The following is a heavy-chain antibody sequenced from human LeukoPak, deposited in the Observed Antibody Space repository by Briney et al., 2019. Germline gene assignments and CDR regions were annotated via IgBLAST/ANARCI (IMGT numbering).Heavy chain of an antibody. Sequence: GASVKVSCKASGYTFTSYDINWVRQATGQGLEWMGWMNPNSGNTGYAQKFQGRVTMTRNTSISTAYMELSSLRSEDTAVYYCARGKYQLLLYDLICFDYWGQGTLVTVSS. CDR1: GYTFTSYD. J-gene: IGHJ4*02. CDR3: ARGKYQLLLYDLICFDY. D-gene: IGHD2-2*01. V-gene: IGHV1-8*01. CDR2: MNPNSGNT.